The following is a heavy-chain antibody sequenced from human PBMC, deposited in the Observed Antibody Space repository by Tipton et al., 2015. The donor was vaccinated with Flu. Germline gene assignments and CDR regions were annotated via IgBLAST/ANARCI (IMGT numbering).Heavy chain of an antibody. J-gene: IGHJ4*02. D-gene: IGHD3-16*02. CDR3: ARDNYDYVWVSYRYNYFDY. CDR2: IYTSGST. CDR1: GGSISSGSYY. Sequence: TLSLTCTVSGGSISSGSYYWSWIRQPAGKGLEWIGRIYTSGSTNYNPSLKSRVTISVDTSKNQFSLKLSSVTAADTAVYYCARDNYDYVWVSYRYNYFDYWGQGTLVTVSS. V-gene: IGHV4-61*02.